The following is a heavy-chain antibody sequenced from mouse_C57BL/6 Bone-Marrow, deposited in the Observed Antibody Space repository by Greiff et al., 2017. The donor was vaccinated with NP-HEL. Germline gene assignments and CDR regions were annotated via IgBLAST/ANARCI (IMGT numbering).Heavy chain of an antibody. CDR1: GYTFTSYT. CDR2: INPSSGYT. V-gene: IGHV1-4*01. CDR3: AKRYDGAYYYAMDY. D-gene: IGHD2-12*01. J-gene: IGHJ4*01. Sequence: QVQLQQSGAELARPGASVKMSCKASGYTFTSYTMHWVKQRPGQGLEWIGYINPSSGYTKYNQKFKDKATLTADKSSSTAYMQLSSLTSEDSAVYDCAKRYDGAYYYAMDYWGQGTAVTVSS.